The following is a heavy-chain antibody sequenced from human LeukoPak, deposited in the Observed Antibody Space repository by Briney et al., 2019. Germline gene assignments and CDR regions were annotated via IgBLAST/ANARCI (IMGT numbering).Heavy chain of an antibody. D-gene: IGHD1-26*01. Sequence: GGSLRLSCAASGFTFSSSAMSWVRQVPGKGLEWVSGISASGGSTSYADSVRGRFTISRDNSKNTLYLQMNSLRAEDTALYYCAKRIVGVLQTFDIWGQGTMVTVSS. J-gene: IGHJ3*02. CDR3: AKRIVGVLQTFDI. CDR2: ISASGGST. V-gene: IGHV3-23*01. CDR1: GFTFSSSA.